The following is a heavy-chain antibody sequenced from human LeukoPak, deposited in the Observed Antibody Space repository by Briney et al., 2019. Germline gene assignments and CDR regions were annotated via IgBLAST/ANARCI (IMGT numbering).Heavy chain of an antibody. Sequence: GRSLRLSCAASGFIFSNSGMHWVRQAPDKGLEWVAVISYDGSNKYYADSVKGRFTISRDNSKNTLYLQMNSLRADDTAVYYCARDRDSSGWYEGFDYWGQGTLVTVSS. D-gene: IGHD6-19*01. CDR3: ARDRDSSGWYEGFDY. J-gene: IGHJ4*02. CDR2: ISYDGSNK. CDR1: GFIFSNSG. V-gene: IGHV3-30*19.